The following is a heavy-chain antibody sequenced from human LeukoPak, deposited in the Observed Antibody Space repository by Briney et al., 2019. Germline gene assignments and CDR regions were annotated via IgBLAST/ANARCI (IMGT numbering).Heavy chain of an antibody. CDR1: GFTFDDYA. V-gene: IGHV3-9*01. J-gene: IGHJ6*02. CDR3: AKGCSSTSCPDGHYYGMDV. D-gene: IGHD2-2*01. Sequence: QPGGSLRLSCAASGFTFDDYAMHWVRQAPGKGLEWVSDISWNSGSLGYADSVKGRFTISRDNAKNSLYLEMNSLRAEDTALYYCAKGCSSTSCPDGHYYGMDVWGQGTTVIVSS. CDR2: ISWNSGSL.